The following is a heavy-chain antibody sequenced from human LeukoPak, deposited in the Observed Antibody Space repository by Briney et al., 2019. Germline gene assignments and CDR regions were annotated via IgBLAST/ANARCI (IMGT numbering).Heavy chain of an antibody. J-gene: IGHJ4*02. D-gene: IGHD3-9*01. V-gene: IGHV4-31*03. CDR3: ARLTWQYYFDY. CDR1: GGSISSGGYY. CDR2: IYYSGST. Sequence: SETLSLTCTVSGGSISSGGYYWSWIRQHPGKGLEWIGYIYYSGSTYYNPSLKSRVTISVDTSKNQFSLKLSSVTAADTAVYYCARLTWQYYFDYWGQGTLVTVSS.